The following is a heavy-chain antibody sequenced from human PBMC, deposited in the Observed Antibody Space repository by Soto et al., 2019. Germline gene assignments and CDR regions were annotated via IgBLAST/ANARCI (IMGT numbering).Heavy chain of an antibody. CDR1: GASISSHY. CDR2: IYYSGIT. V-gene: IGHV4-59*11. Sequence: SETLSLTCTVSGASISSHYWTWIRQPPGKGLEWIGYIYYSGITIYHPSLKSRVSISIDTSKSQFSLQLNSVTAADTAVYYCAKRGTSWSLDSWGQGNLVTVSS. J-gene: IGHJ5*01. CDR3: AKRGTSWSLDS. D-gene: IGHD6-13*01.